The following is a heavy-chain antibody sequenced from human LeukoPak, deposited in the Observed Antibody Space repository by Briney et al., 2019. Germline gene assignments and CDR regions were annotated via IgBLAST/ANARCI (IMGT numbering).Heavy chain of an antibody. V-gene: IGHV3-23*01. CDR1: GFTFDDYG. J-gene: IGHJ4*02. CDR3: AKDRTFSGSYWDY. D-gene: IGHD1-26*01. CDR2: ISGSGGST. Sequence: PGGSLRLSCAASGFTFDDYGMSWVRQAPGKGLEWVSAISGSGGSTYYADSVKGRFTISRDNPKNTLYLQMNSLRAEDTAVYYCAKDRTFSGSYWDYWGQGTLVTVSS.